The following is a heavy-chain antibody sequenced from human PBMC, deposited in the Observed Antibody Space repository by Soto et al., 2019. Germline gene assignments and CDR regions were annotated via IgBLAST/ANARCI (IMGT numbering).Heavy chain of an antibody. CDR1: GYTFTGYY. D-gene: IGHD1-26*01. V-gene: IGHV1-2*02. CDR3: GRGRSGQLVVFY. Sequence: ASVKVSCKASGYTFTGYYMHWVRQAPGQGLEWMGWINPNSGGTNYAQKFQGRVTMTRDTSISTAYMELNNLSPDDTTVYYCGRGRSGQLVVFYWGQGTPVTVSS. CDR2: INPNSGGT. J-gene: IGHJ4*02.